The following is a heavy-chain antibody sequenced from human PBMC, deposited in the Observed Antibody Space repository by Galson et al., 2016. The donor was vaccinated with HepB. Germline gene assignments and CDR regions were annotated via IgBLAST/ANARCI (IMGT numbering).Heavy chain of an antibody. J-gene: IGHJ4*02. CDR1: GLTFSNYW. D-gene: IGHD5-12*01. V-gene: IGHV3-74*01. CDR3: VRDRISWH. Sequence: SLRLSCAMSGLTFSNYWMHWVRQAPGKGLVWVSRILRDELFYADSVRGRFTISTDNAKNTVYLQMNSLRAEDTAVYYCVRDRISWHWGQGTLVTVSS. CDR2: ILRDELF.